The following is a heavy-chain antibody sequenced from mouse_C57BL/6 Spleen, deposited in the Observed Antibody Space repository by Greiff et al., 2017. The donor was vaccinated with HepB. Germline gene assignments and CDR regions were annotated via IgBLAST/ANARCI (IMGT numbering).Heavy chain of an antibody. J-gene: IGHJ4*01. V-gene: IGHV1-26*01. CDR3: ARDYYGSSYDAMDY. CDR1: GYTFTDYY. Sequence: VQLQQSGPELVKPGASVKISCKASGYTFTDYYMNWVKQSHGKSLEWIGDINPNNGGTSYNQKFKGKATLTVDKSSSTAYMELRSLTSEDSAVYYCARDYYGSSYDAMDYWGQRTSVTVSS. CDR2: INPNNGGT. D-gene: IGHD1-1*01.